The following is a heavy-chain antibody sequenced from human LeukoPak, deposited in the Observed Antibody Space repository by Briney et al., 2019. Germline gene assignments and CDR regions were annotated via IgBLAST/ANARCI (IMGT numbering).Heavy chain of an antibody. Sequence: GGSLRLSCAASGFTFSSYAMSWVRQAPGKGLEWVAVIWYDGSNKYYADSVKGRFTISRDNSKNTLYLQMNSLRAEDTAVYYCARDPGNYDFWSGYYNHGMDVWGQGTTVTVSS. CDR3: ARDPGNYDFWSGYYNHGMDV. D-gene: IGHD3-3*01. J-gene: IGHJ6*02. V-gene: IGHV3-33*08. CDR1: GFTFSSYA. CDR2: IWYDGSNK.